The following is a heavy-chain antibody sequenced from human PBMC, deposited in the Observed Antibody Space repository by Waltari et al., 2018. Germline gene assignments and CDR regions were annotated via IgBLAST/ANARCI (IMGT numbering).Heavy chain of an antibody. V-gene: IGHV1-46*01. J-gene: IGHJ4*02. CDR1: GYTFTSYY. CDR2: MNSGGDTT. Sequence: KKPGASVKLSCKASGYTFTSYYIHWVRQAPGQGLEWMGVMNSGGDTTIYAQKFQGRVTMTRDTSTSTVYMELSSLRSEDTAVYYCARLGITMTPDYWGQGTLVTVSS. CDR3: ARLGITMTPDY.